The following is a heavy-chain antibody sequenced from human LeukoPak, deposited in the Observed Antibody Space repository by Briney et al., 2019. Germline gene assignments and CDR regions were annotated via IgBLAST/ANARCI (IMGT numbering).Heavy chain of an antibody. CDR2: ISGSGGST. Sequence: GGSLRLSCAASGFTFSSYAMSWVRQAPGKGLEWVSAISGSGGSTYYADSVKGRFTISRDNAKNSLYLQMNSLRVEDTAVYYCARDIVGAPDAFDIWGQGTMVTVSS. D-gene: IGHD1-26*01. CDR1: GFTFSSYA. J-gene: IGHJ3*02. V-gene: IGHV3-23*01. CDR3: ARDIVGAPDAFDI.